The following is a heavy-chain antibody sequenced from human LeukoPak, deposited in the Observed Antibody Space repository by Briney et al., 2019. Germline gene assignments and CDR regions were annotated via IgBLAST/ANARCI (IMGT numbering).Heavy chain of an antibody. CDR3: AKDRCSRTSCRNLFDP. Sequence: GGSLRLSCAASGFTFSNYGMHWVRQTPGKGLEWVAFIQFDGSETYYADSVKGRFAISRDNSKNTLYLQMNTLTVEDTAVYYCAKDRCSRTSCRNLFDPWGQGILVTVSS. J-gene: IGHJ5*02. D-gene: IGHD2-2*01. V-gene: IGHV3-30*02. CDR2: IQFDGSET. CDR1: GFTFSNYG.